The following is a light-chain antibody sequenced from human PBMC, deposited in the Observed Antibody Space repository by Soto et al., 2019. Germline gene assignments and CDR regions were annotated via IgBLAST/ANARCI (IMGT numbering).Light chain of an antibody. J-gene: IGLJ1*01. V-gene: IGLV1-44*01. CDR1: SSNIGSNS. CDR3: AAWDDSLDCYV. CDR2: SNN. Sequence: QSVLTQSPSASGTPGQRVTISCSGRSSNIGSNSVSWYQHLPGTAPKLLIYSNNKRPSGVPDRFSGSKSGTSASLAISGLQSEDKADYYCAAWDDSLDCYVFATGTKLTVL.